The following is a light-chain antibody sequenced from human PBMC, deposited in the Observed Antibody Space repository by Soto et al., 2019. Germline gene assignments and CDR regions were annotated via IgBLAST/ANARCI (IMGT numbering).Light chain of an antibody. CDR2: GAS. V-gene: IGKV3-15*01. Sequence: ELVMTQSPATQSVSPGERAKLSCRASQSVRGNLAWYQQRPGQSPRLLIYGASSRATGIPARFSGSGSGTEFTLSISSLQSEDFAVYYCQQYNNWPFITFGQGTRLEIK. J-gene: IGKJ5*01. CDR3: QQYNNWPFIT. CDR1: QSVRGN.